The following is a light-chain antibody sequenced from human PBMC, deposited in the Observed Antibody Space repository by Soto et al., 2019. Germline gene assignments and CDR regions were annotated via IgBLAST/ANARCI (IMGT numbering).Light chain of an antibody. CDR2: LGS. CDR1: QSLLHSNGYNY. CDR3: MQALQTPIT. J-gene: IGKJ5*01. Sequence: DIVMTQSPLSLPVTPGEPASISCRSSQSLLHSNGYNYLDWYLQKPGQSPQLLIYLGSNRASGVPDRLSGSGSGTDFTLKISRVEADDVGFYYCMQALQTPITFGQGTRLEMK. V-gene: IGKV2-28*01.